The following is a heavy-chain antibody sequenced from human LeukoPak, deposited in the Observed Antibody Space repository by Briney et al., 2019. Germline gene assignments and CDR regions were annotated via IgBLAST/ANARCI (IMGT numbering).Heavy chain of an antibody. D-gene: IGHD2-15*01. CDR1: GGSITGYY. CDR3: ARGGGLPNCSGGSCYPYPTNWFDP. J-gene: IGHJ5*02. CDR2: IHYTGAT. Sequence: SGTLSLTCAVYGGSITGYYWSWIRQTPGRGLEWVGEIHYTGATSYNPSLKSRATISTDTSKNQFSLRLSSVTAADTAVYYCARGGGLPNCSGGSCYPYPTNWFDPWGQGALVTVSS. V-gene: IGHV4-34*01.